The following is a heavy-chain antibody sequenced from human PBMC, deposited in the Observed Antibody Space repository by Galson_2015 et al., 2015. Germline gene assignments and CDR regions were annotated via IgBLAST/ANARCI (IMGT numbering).Heavy chain of an antibody. CDR3: AKKDTAVAANNWFAP. D-gene: IGHD6-19*01. CDR1: GFTSSNYG. J-gene: IGHJ5*02. V-gene: IGHV3-23*01. Sequence: SLRLSCAASGFTSSNYGFSWVRQAPGKGLEWVSSISGSGIITYYADSVKGRFTISRDNSKNTLYLQMNSLRAEDTAVYYCAKKDTAVAANNWFAPWGQGTLVTVSS. CDR2: ISGSGIIT.